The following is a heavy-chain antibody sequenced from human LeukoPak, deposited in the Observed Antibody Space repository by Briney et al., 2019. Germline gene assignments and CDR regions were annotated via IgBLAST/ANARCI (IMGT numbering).Heavy chain of an antibody. V-gene: IGHV4-61*02. D-gene: IGHD3-10*01. Sequence: SETLSLTCTVSGGSISSGTYYWSWIRQPAGKGLEWIGRIYSSGSTNFNPSLKSRVTISVDTSNNQFSLKLSSVTAADTAVYYCARDGWGSGSYVVWFDPWGQGTLVTVSS. CDR3: ARDGWGSGSYVVWFDP. CDR1: GGSISSGTYY. CDR2: IYSSGST. J-gene: IGHJ5*02.